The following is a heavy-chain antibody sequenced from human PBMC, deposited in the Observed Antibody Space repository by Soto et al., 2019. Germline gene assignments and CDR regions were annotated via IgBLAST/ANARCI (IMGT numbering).Heavy chain of an antibody. CDR3: ARVGGTSWYYYYRDV. Sequence: SETLSLTCTVSGGSISSYYWSWIRQPPGKGLEWIGYIYYSGSTNYNPSLKSRVTISVDTSKNQFSLKLSSVTAADTAVYYCARVGGTSWYYYYRDVWGKGTTAT. V-gene: IGHV4-59*01. D-gene: IGHD6-13*01. CDR1: GGSISSYY. J-gene: IGHJ6*03. CDR2: IYYSGST.